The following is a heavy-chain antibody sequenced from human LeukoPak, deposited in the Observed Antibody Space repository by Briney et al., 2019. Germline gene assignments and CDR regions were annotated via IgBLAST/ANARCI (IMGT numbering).Heavy chain of an antibody. CDR2: ISAGGSNT. J-gene: IGHJ4*02. CDR1: GFTFSSYA. V-gene: IGHV3-23*01. D-gene: IGHD1-26*01. Sequence: GGSLRLSCTASGFTFSSYAMSWVRQAPGKGLEWVSAISAGGSNTYSADSVKGRFTISRDNSKNTLYLQVNSLRAKDTAVYYCARVGPTYYFDYWGQGTLVTVSS. CDR3: ARVGPTYYFDY.